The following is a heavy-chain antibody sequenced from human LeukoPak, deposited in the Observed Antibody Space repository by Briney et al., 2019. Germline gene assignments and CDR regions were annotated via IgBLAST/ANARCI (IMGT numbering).Heavy chain of an antibody. CDR2: MYYSGST. CDR3: ASTNHHPSLKSRGPISINTAKNQFSLELNSGTPGGKGVVLCSRGSPLKGGACNGGGH. D-gene: IGHD3-16*01. CDR1: GGSISSYY. J-gene: IGHJ4*01. V-gene: IGHV4-59*12. Sequence: SETLSLTCTVSGGSISSYYWSWIRQPPGKGLEWIGYMYYSGSTNYNPSLKSRVTISVDTSKNQFCLKLSSVTAAATAVYYRASTNHHPSLKSRGPISINTAKNQFSLELNSGTPGGKGVVLCSRGSPLKGGACNGGGHWGQGTLVTVSS.